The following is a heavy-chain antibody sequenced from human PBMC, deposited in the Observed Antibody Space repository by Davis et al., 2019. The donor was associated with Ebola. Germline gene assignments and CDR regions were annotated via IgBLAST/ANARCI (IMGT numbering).Heavy chain of an antibody. V-gene: IGHV1-18*01. D-gene: IGHD2-2*01. CDR1: GGTFSSYA. Sequence: ASVKVSCKASGGTFSSYAISWVRQAPGQGLEWMGWISAYNGNTNYAQKLQGRVTMTTDTSTSTAYMELRSLRSDDTAVYYCARVPYQLPIYNWFDPWGQGTLVTVSS. CDR2: ISAYNGNT. J-gene: IGHJ5*02. CDR3: ARVPYQLPIYNWFDP.